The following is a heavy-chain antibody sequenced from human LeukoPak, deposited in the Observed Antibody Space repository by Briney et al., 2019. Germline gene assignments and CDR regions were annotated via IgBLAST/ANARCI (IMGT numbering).Heavy chain of an antibody. J-gene: IGHJ4*02. CDR3: ARASSPGGLHLDY. Sequence: GGSLRLSCAASGFTVSSNYMSWVRQAPGKGLEWVSVIYSGGSTYYADSVKGRFTISRDNSKNTLYLQMNSMRAEDTAVYYCARASSPGGLHLDYWGQGTLVTVSS. D-gene: IGHD2-15*01. CDR2: IYSGGST. CDR1: GFTVSSNY. V-gene: IGHV3-66*02.